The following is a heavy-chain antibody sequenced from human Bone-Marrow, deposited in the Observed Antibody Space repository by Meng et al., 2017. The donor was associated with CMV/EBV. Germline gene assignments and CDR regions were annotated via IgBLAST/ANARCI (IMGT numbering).Heavy chain of an antibody. Sequence: ASVKVSCKASGYTFTSYGISWVRQAPGQGLEWMGWISAYNGNTNYAQKLQGRVTMTTDTSTSTAYMELRSLRSDDTAVYYCARVVPAATLIYYYYGMDVWGQGTTVTVSS. CDR1: GYTFTSYG. V-gene: IGHV1-18*01. D-gene: IGHD2-2*01. CDR2: ISAYNGNT. CDR3: ARVVPAATLIYYYYGMDV. J-gene: IGHJ6*02.